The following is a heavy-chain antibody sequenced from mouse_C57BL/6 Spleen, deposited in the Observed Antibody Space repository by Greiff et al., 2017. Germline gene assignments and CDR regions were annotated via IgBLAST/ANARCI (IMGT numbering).Heavy chain of an antibody. CDR2: IYPGSGST. V-gene: IGHV1-55*01. Sequence: QMQLKQPGAELVKPGASVKMSCKASGYTFTSYWITWVKQRPGQGLEWIGDIYPGSGSTNYNEKFKSKATLTVDTSSSTAYMQLSSLTSEDSAVYYCAGYYDYDGGDAMDYWGQGTSVTVSS. CDR1: GYTFTSYW. J-gene: IGHJ4*01. CDR3: AGYYDYDGGDAMDY. D-gene: IGHD2-4*01.